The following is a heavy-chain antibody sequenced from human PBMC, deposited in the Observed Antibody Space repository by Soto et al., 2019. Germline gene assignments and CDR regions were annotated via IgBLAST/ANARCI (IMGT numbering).Heavy chain of an antibody. D-gene: IGHD3-16*01. CDR3: ARGGRVSPYCYYGMDV. Sequence: SETLSLTCTVSGGSISSYYWSWIRQPPGKGLEWIGYIYYSGSTNYNPSLKSRVTISVDTSKNQFSLKLSSVTAADTAVYYCARGGRVSPYCYYGMDVWGQGTTVPVSS. V-gene: IGHV4-59*01. CDR1: GGSISSYY. CDR2: IYYSGST. J-gene: IGHJ6*02.